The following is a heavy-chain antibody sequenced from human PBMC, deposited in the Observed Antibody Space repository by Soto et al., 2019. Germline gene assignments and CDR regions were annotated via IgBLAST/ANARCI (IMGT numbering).Heavy chain of an antibody. Sequence: SETLSLTCTVSGGSISSSSYYWGWIRQPPGKGLEGIGSIYYSGSTNYNPSLKSRLTISVDTSKNQFSLNLSSVTAADTAADYFARHYRAYDFWSGYSCVFDPWGQGTLVTVS. D-gene: IGHD3-3*01. CDR2: IYYSGST. V-gene: IGHV4-39*01. CDR3: ARHYRAYDFWSGYSCVFDP. J-gene: IGHJ5*02. CDR1: GGSISSSSYY.